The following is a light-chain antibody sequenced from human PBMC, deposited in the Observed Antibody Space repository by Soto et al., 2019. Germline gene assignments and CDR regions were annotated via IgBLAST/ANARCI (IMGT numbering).Light chain of an antibody. Sequence: ETVMTQSPATLSVSPGERATLSCRASQSVSSKLAWYQQKPGQAPRLLIYGASTRATGIPARFSGSGSGTDFTLTISSLEPEDFALYYCQQRSTWPTFGQGTRLEIK. CDR1: QSVSSK. CDR2: GAS. V-gene: IGKV3-15*01. CDR3: QQRSTWPT. J-gene: IGKJ5*01.